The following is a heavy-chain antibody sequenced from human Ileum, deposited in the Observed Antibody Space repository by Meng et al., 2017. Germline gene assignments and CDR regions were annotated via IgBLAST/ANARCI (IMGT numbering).Heavy chain of an antibody. CDR2: ISGSGVTT. CDR3: AKEEQWATEDFDV. V-gene: IGHV3-23*01. CDR1: GFTFTSFA. J-gene: IGHJ3*01. D-gene: IGHD6-19*01. Sequence: GGSLRLSCAASGFTFTSFAMHWVRQAPGKGLEWVSSISGSGVTTPYADAVKGRFTISRDNSKNTVYLEIKSLRVDDTAVYYCAKEEQWATEDFDVWGQGTMVTVSS.